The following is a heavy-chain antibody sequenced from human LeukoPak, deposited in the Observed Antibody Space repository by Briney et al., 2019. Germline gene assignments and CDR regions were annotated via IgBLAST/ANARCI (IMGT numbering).Heavy chain of an antibody. CDR2: FYISGST. CDR1: GGSITSGSYF. Sequence: SETLSLTCTVSGGSITSGSYFWTWIRQPAGKGLEWIGRFYISGSTNYNPSLKSRVTISLDTSKNQFSLKLSSVTAADTAVYYCARGKGGRWLQSRVFDYWGQGTLVTVSS. J-gene: IGHJ4*02. D-gene: IGHD5-24*01. CDR3: ARGKGGRWLQSRVFDY. V-gene: IGHV4-61*10.